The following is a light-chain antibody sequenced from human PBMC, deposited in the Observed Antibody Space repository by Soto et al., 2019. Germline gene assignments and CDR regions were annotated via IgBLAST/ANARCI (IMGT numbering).Light chain of an antibody. CDR3: QQRSDWPLT. CDR2: YAV. Sequence: PGERATLSCRASQCVSNYLAWYQQKPGQAPRLLIYYAVKRATGIPARFSGSGSGTAFTLTISSLEPEDFGVYYCQQRSDWPLTFGGGTKVEIK. J-gene: IGKJ4*01. CDR1: QCVSNY. V-gene: IGKV3-11*01.